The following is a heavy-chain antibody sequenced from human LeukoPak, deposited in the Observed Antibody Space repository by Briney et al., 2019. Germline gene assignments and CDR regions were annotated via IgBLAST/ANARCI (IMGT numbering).Heavy chain of an antibody. CDR1: GGSISSYY. V-gene: IGHV4-4*07. Sequence: PSETLSLTCTVSGGSISSYYWSWIRQPAGKGLEWIGRIYTSGSTNYNPSLKSRVTMSVDTSKNQFSLKLSSVTAADTAVYYCAQNATYDILTGYTVDYWGQGTLVTVSS. CDR2: IYTSGST. J-gene: IGHJ4*02. CDR3: AQNATYDILTGYTVDY. D-gene: IGHD3-9*01.